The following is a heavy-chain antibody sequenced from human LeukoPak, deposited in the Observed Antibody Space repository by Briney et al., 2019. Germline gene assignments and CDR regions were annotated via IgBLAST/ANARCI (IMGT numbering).Heavy chain of an antibody. Sequence: GGSLRLSCAASGFTFSSYWMHWVRQAPGKGLVWVSRKSDGSGTTYADSVKGRFTISSDNAKNTLYLQMNSLRAEDTAVYFCAREFRKPSAGDWGQGTLVTVSS. CDR1: GFTFSSYW. D-gene: IGHD1-14*01. V-gene: IGHV3-74*01. J-gene: IGHJ4*02. CDR3: AREFRKPSAGD. CDR2: KSDGSGT.